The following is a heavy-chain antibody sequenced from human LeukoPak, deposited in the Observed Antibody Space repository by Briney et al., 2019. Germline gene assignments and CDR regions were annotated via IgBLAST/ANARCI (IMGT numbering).Heavy chain of an antibody. D-gene: IGHD6-19*01. V-gene: IGHV3-30*18. Sequence: GRSLRLSCAASGFTFSSYGMPWVRQAPGKGLEWVAVISYDGSNKYYADSVKGRFTISRDNSKNTLYLQMNSLRAEDTAVYYCAKDKDSSGIDYWGQGTLVTVSS. J-gene: IGHJ4*02. CDR1: GFTFSSYG. CDR3: AKDKDSSGIDY. CDR2: ISYDGSNK.